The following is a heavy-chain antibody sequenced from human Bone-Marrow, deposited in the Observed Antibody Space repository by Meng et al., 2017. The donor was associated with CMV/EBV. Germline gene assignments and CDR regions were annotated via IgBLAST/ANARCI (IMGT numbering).Heavy chain of an antibody. D-gene: IGHD5-18*01. CDR1: GFTVSSNY. Sequence: GGSLRLSCAASGFTVSSNYMSWVRQAPGKGLEWVSVIYSGGSTYYADSVKGRFTISRDTAKNTVYLQMNTLRTEDTAVYYCFDTNMEKWGQGAQVTVSS. J-gene: IGHJ4*02. CDR3: FDTNMEK. V-gene: IGHV3-53*05. CDR2: IYSGGST.